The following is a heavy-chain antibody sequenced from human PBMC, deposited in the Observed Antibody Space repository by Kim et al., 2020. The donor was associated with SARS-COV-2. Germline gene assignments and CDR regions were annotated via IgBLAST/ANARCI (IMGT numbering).Heavy chain of an antibody. CDR2: IYYSGST. Sequence: SETLSLTCTVSGGSISSSTYYWAWIRQPPGKGLEWIGSIYYSGSTYYNRYLKRRVAISIDTSKNQFSLRLSSVTAAETAVFYCARQGGATAGTSHFDYWGQGVLVTVSS. D-gene: IGHD6-13*01. CDR3: ARQGGATAGTSHFDY. J-gene: IGHJ4*02. V-gene: IGHV4-39*01. CDR1: GGSISSSTYY.